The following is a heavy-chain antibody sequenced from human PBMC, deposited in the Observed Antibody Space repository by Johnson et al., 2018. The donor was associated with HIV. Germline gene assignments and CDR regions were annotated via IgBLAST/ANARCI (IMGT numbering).Heavy chain of an antibody. CDR1: GFTFSNYW. CDR2: IKQDGSEK. CDR3: VRPDLGLWFRESNAFDI. D-gene: IGHD3-10*01. V-gene: IGHV3-7*03. J-gene: IGHJ3*02. Sequence: VQLVESGGGLVQPGGSLRLSCAASGFTFSNYWMSWVRQAPGKGLEWVANIKQDGSEKYYVDSVKGRLTISRDNAKNSLYLQVNSLRAEDMTVYYCVRPDLGLWFRESNAFDIWGHGTMVTVSS.